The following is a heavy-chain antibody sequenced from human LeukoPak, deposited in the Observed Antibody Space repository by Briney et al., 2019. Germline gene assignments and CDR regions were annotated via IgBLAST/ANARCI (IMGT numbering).Heavy chain of an antibody. CDR2: IKQDGSEK. CDR3: ARNDYGDYYFDY. CDR1: GFTFSSLG. V-gene: IGHV3-7*03. D-gene: IGHD4-17*01. J-gene: IGHJ4*02. Sequence: GGSLRLSCVASGFTFSSLGMHWVRQAPGKGLEWVANIKQDGSEKYYVDSVKGRFTISRDNAKNSLYLQMNSLRAEDTAVYYCARNDYGDYYFDYWGQGTLVTVSS.